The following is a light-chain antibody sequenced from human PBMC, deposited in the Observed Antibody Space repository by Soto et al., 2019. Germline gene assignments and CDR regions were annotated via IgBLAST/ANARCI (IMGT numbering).Light chain of an antibody. Sequence: QSARTQPPSVSGAPGQRVTVSCTGSSSNIGAGSDVHWYQQLPGTAPKLLIFANNNRPSGVPDRFSGSKSGTSASLAITGLQADAEADYYCQSYDNSLSAYVFGTGTKVTVL. V-gene: IGLV1-40*01. CDR1: SSNIGAGSD. CDR2: ANN. CDR3: QSYDNSLSAYV. J-gene: IGLJ1*01.